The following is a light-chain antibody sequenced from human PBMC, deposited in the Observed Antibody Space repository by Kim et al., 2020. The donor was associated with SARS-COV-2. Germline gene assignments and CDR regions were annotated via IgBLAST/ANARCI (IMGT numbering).Light chain of an antibody. V-gene: IGLV3-21*04. Sequence: PGKTDRVSCGGNSIGSKSVNWYQQKSGQAPVLVIYYDSDRPSGIPERFSGSNSGNTATLTISRVEAGDEADYYCQVWDSSSDHRVVFGGGTQLTVL. CDR2: YDS. J-gene: IGLJ2*01. CDR3: QVWDSSSDHRVV. CDR1: SIGSKS.